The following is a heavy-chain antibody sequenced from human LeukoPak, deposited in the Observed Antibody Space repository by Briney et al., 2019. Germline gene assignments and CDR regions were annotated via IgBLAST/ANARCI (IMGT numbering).Heavy chain of an antibody. J-gene: IGHJ6*03. V-gene: IGHV3-30-3*01. D-gene: IGHD3-22*01. Sequence: GRSLRLSCAASGFTFSSYAMHWVRQAPGKGLEWVAVISYDGSNKYYADSVKGRFTISRDNSKNTLYLQMNSLRAEDTAVYYCARDLGIVVPYYYMDVWGKGTTVTVSS. CDR1: GFTFSSYA. CDR2: ISYDGSNK. CDR3: ARDLGIVVPYYYMDV.